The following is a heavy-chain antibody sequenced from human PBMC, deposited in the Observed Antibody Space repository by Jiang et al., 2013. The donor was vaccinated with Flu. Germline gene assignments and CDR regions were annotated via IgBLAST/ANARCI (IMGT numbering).Heavy chain of an antibody. Sequence: SQTLSLTCAISGDSVSTNSAAWNWVRQSPSRGLEWLGRTYYRSKWCIDYAESVKSRITINPDTSKNQFSLQLNSVTPEDTAVYYCARYYDATGGYLDYWGQGTLVTVSS. D-gene: IGHD4/OR15-4a*01. CDR3: ARYYDATGGYLDY. CDR2: TYYRSKWCI. CDR1: GDSVSTNSAA. J-gene: IGHJ4*02. V-gene: IGHV6-1*01.